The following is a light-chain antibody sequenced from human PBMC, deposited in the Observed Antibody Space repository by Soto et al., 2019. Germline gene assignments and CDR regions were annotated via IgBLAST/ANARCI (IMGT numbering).Light chain of an antibody. CDR1: EDISTW. V-gene: IGKV1-5*03. CDR3: QQYNAA. CDR2: KAS. J-gene: IGKJ5*01. Sequence: DIQLNQSPSSVSASVGDRVRSTCGSSEDISTWLAWYQQIPGKAPKLLIYKASTLESGVPSRLSGSGSGTEFTLTISSLQPDDFATYYCQQYNAAFGQGTRLEI.